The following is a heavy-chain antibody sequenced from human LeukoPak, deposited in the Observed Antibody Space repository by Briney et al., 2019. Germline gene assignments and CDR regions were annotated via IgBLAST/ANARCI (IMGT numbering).Heavy chain of an antibody. D-gene: IGHD3-16*01. CDR1: GYTFTSYG. CDR3: ASAHLRGGFGVSDYYYMDV. J-gene: IGHJ6*03. V-gene: IGHV1-18*01. CDR2: ISAYNGNT. Sequence: ASVKVSCKASGYTFTSYGISWVRQAPGQGLEWMGWISAYNGNTNYAQKLQGRVTMTTDTSTSTAYMELRSLRSDDTAVYYCASAHLRGGFGVSDYYYMDVWGKGTTVTVSS.